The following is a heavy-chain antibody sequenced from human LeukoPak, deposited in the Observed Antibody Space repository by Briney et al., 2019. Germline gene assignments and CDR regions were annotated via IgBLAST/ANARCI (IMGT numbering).Heavy chain of an antibody. D-gene: IGHD4-23*01. CDR3: ARVTTVVSIDY. CDR1: GFTVSSNY. J-gene: IGHJ4*02. CDR2: IYSGGST. Sequence: PGGSLRLSCAASGFTVSSNYMSWVRQAPGKGLEWVSVIYSGGSTYYADSVKGRFTISRDNSKNTLYLQMNSLRAEDTAVYYCARVTTVVSIDYWGQGTLVTVSS. V-gene: IGHV3-53*01.